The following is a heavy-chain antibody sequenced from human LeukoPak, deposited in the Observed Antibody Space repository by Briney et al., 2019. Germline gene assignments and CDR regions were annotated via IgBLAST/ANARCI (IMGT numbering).Heavy chain of an antibody. V-gene: IGHV3-48*02. Sequence: GGSLRLSCAASGFTFSSYSMNWVRQAPGKGLEWVSYISSSSSTIYYADSVKGRFTISRDNAKNSLYLQMNSLRDEDTAVYYCAKDGEYCGGDCYATEYFQHWGQGTLVTVSS. CDR3: AKDGEYCGGDCYATEYFQH. CDR1: GFTFSSYS. J-gene: IGHJ1*01. CDR2: ISSSSSTI. D-gene: IGHD2-21*02.